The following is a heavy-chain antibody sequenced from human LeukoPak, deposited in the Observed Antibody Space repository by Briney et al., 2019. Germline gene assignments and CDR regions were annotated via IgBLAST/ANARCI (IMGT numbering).Heavy chain of an antibody. Sequence: QPGRSLRLSCAVSGFTFNKNAMHWVRQAPGKGLEWVAFTRYDGSNKYYADSVKGRFTIFRDNSKNTLYLKMNSLRAEDTAVYYCAKGHGWEASYYYYYMDVWGKGTTVTISS. J-gene: IGHJ6*03. V-gene: IGHV3-30*02. CDR1: GFTFNKNA. D-gene: IGHD1-26*01. CDR3: AKGHGWEASYYYYYMDV. CDR2: TRYDGSNK.